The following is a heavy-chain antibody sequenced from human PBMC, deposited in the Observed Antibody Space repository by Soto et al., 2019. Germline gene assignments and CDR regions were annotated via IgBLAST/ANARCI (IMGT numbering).Heavy chain of an antibody. CDR3: ARDKVVVVPAAISNYYYGMDV. CDR2: ISAYNGNT. Sequence: EASVKVSCKASGYTFTSYGISCVRQAPGQVLEWMGWISAYNGNTNYAQKLQGRVTMTTDTSTSTAYMELRSLRSDDTAVYYCARDKVVVVPAAISNYYYGMDVWGQGTTVTAP. V-gene: IGHV1-18*01. D-gene: IGHD2-2*01. J-gene: IGHJ6*02. CDR1: GYTFTSYG.